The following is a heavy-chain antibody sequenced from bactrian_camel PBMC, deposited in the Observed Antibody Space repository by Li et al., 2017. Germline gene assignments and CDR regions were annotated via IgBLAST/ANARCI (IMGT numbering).Heavy chain of an antibody. D-gene: IGHD6*01. CDR3: AADLAKTCHYLIERTYGGSWSSATKRGFPH. J-gene: IGHJ4*01. Sequence: HVQLVESGGGWVQSGGSLRLSCAASGYTLSSNWMYWARQAPGMGLEWVSSISYDESTTYVADSVKGRFTISADGAKSTVTLQMNSLNPGDTAMYYCAADLAKTCHYLIERTYGGSWSSATKRGFPHWGQGTQVTVS. CDR1: GYTLSSNW. V-gene: IGHV3S6*01. CDR2: ISYDESTT.